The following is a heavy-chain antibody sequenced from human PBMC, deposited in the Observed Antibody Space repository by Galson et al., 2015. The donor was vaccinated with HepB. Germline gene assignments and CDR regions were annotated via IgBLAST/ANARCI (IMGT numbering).Heavy chain of an antibody. CDR2: ISGSGGST. CDR3: AKDVRYCSSTSCYGPSYYYMDV. CDR1: GFTFSSYA. D-gene: IGHD2-2*01. J-gene: IGHJ6*03. Sequence: SLRLSCAASGFTFSSYAMSWVRQAPGKGLEWVSAISGSGGSTYYADSVKGRFTISRDNSKNTLYLQMNSLRAEDTAVYYCAKDVRYCSSTSCYGPSYYYMDVWGKGTTVTVSS. V-gene: IGHV3-23*01.